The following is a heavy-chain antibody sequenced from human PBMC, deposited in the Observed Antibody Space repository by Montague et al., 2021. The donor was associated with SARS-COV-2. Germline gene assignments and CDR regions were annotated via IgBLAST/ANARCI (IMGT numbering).Heavy chain of an antibody. Sequence: SLRLSCAASGFSFRSYSMNWVRQAPGKGLEWVSYISSSGDIIYQADSVKGRFTISRDNAKNSLYLQMNSLRDEDTAVYYCVREGLAGTWYYFGYWGQGTLVTVSS. CDR2: ISSSGDII. CDR1: GFSFRSYS. J-gene: IGHJ4*02. CDR3: VREGLAGTWYYFGY. V-gene: IGHV3-48*02. D-gene: IGHD6-19*01.